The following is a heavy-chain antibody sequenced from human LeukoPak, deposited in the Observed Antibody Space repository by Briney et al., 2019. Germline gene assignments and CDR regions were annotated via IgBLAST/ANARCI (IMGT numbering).Heavy chain of an antibody. J-gene: IGHJ4*02. CDR2: ISSSGGST. D-gene: IGHD2-8*01. CDR3: AKEGFSRTNGVCYIDY. Sequence: GGSLRLSCAASGFTFNNYGMNWVRQAPGQGLEWVSAISSSGGSTYYTDSVKGRFTISRDNSKNTLYLQMNSLRAEDTAVYYCAKEGFSRTNGVCYIDYWGQGTLVTVSS. CDR1: GFTFNNYG. V-gene: IGHV3-23*01.